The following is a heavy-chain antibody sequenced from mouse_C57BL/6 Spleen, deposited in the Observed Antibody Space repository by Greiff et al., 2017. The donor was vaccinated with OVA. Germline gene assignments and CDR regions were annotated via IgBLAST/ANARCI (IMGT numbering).Heavy chain of an antibody. CDR3: ARPSFFLRYLDY. V-gene: IGHV5-17*01. J-gene: IGHJ2*01. CDR1: GFTFSDYG. D-gene: IGHD1-1*01. CDR2: ISSGSSTI. Sequence: EVQVVESGGGLVKPGGSLKLSCAASGFTFSDYGMHWVRQAPEKGLEWVAYISSGSSTIYYADTVKGRFTISRDNAKNTLFRQMTSLRSEDTAMYYCARPSFFLRYLDYWGQGTTLTVSS.